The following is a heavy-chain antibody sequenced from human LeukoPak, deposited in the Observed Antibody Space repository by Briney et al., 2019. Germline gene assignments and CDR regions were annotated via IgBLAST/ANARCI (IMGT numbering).Heavy chain of an antibody. CDR3: AKTPPYDFWSGRQVWYFDY. V-gene: IGHV3-23*01. CDR2: ISGSGGST. CDR1: GFTFSSYA. D-gene: IGHD3-3*01. J-gene: IGHJ4*02. Sequence: GASLRLSCAASGFTFSSYAMSWVRQAPGKGLEWVSAISGSGGSTYYADSVKGRFTISRDNSKNTLYLQMNSLRAGDTAVYYCAKTPPYDFWSGRQVWYFDYWGQGTLVTVSS.